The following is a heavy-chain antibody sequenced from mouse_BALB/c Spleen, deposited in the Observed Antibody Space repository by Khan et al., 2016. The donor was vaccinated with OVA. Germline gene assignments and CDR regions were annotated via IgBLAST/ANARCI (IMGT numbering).Heavy chain of an antibody. D-gene: IGHD1-1*01. J-gene: IGHJ2*01. V-gene: IGHV1-87*01. Sequence: QVQLQQSGTELARPGASVKLSCKASGYTFTNYWMQWVKQRPGQGLEWIGAIYPGDGNTRYTQKFKGKATLTADKSSSTAYMQLSSLASEDSAVYYCARGGITTGFCDYWGQGTTLTVSS. CDR1: GYTFTNYW. CDR2: IYPGDGNT. CDR3: ARGGITTGFCDY.